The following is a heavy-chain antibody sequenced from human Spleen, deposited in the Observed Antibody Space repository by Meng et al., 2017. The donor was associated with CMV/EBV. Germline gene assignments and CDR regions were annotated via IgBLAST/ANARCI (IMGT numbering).Heavy chain of an antibody. D-gene: IGHD2-2*02. V-gene: IGHV3-7*01. J-gene: IGHJ3*02. CDR2: IKQDGSEK. Sequence: GESLKISCAASGFTFSRYWMSWVRQAPGKGLEWVANIKQDGSEKYYVDSVKGRFTISRDNSKNTLYLQMNSLRAEDTAVYYCARGVVVPAAIYAVPAFDIWGQGTMVTVSS. CDR1: GFTFSRYW. CDR3: ARGVVVPAAIYAVPAFDI.